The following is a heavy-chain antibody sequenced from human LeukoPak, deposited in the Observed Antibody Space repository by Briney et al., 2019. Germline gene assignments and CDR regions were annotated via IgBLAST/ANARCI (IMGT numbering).Heavy chain of an antibody. CDR3: ARDPPDSYSSGWYYFDY. V-gene: IGHV1-69*05. J-gene: IGHJ4*02. Sequence: SVKVSCKASGGTFSSYAISWVRQAPGQGLEWMGRIIPIFGTANYAQKFQGRVTITTDESTSTAYMELSSLRSEDTAVYYCARDPPDSYSSGWYYFDYWSQGTLVTVSS. D-gene: IGHD6-19*01. CDR2: IIPIFGTA. CDR1: GGTFSSYA.